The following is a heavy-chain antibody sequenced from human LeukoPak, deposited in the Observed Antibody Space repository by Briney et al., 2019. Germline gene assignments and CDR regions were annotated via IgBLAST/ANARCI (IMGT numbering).Heavy chain of an antibody. V-gene: IGHV4-59*12. J-gene: IGHJ3*01. CDR1: GGSISSYY. CDR2: IYYSGST. CDR3: ARGDYTDYTFYV. Sequence: PSETLSLTCTVSGGSISSYYWSWIRQPPGKGLEWIGYIYYSGSTNYNPSLKSRVTISVDTSRNQFSLKLTSVTAADTAVYYCARGDYTDYTFYVWGQGTMVTVSS. D-gene: IGHD4-11*01.